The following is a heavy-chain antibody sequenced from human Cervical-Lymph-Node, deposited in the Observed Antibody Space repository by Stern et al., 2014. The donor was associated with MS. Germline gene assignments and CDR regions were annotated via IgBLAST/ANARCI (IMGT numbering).Heavy chain of an antibody. CDR2: IWYDGSNK. D-gene: IGHD2-8*01. CDR3: ARDGTYCTNGVCYQYGMDV. CDR1: GFTFSSYG. Sequence: VHLVESGGGVVQPGRSLRLSCAASGFTFSSYGMHWVRQAPGKGLEWVAVIWYDGSNKYYADSVKGRFTISRDNSKNTLYLQMNSLRAEDTAVYYCARDGTYCTNGVCYQYGMDVWGQGTTVTVSS. J-gene: IGHJ6*02. V-gene: IGHV3-33*01.